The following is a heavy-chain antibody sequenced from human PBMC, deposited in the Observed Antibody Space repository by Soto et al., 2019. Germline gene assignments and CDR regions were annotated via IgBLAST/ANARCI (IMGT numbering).Heavy chain of an antibody. J-gene: IGHJ6*02. V-gene: IGHV3-74*01. CDR2: INSDGSST. CDR1: GFTFSSYW. Sequence: GGSLRLSCAASGFTFSSYWMHWVRQAPGKGLVWVSRINSDGSSTSYADSVKGRFTISRDNAKNTLYLQMNSLRAEDTAVYYCARDREYYDFWSGYYTEAPYYYYHGMDVWGQGTTVTVSS. CDR3: ARDREYYDFWSGYYTEAPYYYYHGMDV. D-gene: IGHD3-3*01.